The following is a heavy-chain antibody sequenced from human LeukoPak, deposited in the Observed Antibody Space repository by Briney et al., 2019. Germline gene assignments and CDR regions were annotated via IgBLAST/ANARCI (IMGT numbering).Heavy chain of an antibody. V-gene: IGHV4-61*02. J-gene: IGHJ4*02. Sequence: SETLSLTCTVSGGSISSGSYYWSWIRQPAGKGLEWIGRIYTSGSTNYNPSLKSRLTISLDTAKNQFSLKLSSVTPADTAVYSCARGRGSNYDFWSGYYTGVFDYWGQGTLVTVSS. D-gene: IGHD3-3*01. CDR2: IYTSGST. CDR1: GGSISSGSYY. CDR3: ARGRGSNYDFWSGYYTGVFDY.